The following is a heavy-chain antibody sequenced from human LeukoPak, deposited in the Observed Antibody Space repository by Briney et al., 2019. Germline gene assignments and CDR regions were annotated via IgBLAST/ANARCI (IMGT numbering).Heavy chain of an antibody. Sequence: SETLSLTCTVSGGSISNSYWSWIRQPAGKGLEWIGRIHTSGSTNYTPSLKSRVTMSVDTSKNQFSLKLSSVTAADTAVYYCARRGSRWLVLWFDPWGQGTLVTVSS. CDR2: IHTSGST. CDR1: GGSISNSY. J-gene: IGHJ5*02. D-gene: IGHD6-19*01. V-gene: IGHV4-4*07. CDR3: ARRGSRWLVLWFDP.